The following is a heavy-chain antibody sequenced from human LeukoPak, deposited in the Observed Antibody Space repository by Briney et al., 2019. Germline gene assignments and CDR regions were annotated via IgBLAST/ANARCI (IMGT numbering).Heavy chain of an antibody. V-gene: IGHV3-48*01. CDR2: ISSSSTI. Sequence: PGGSLRLSCAASGFTFSSYSMNWVRQAPGKGLEWVSYISSSSTIYYAGSVKGRFTISRDNAKNSLYLQMNSLRAEDTAVYYCAGSGYEPSYYYYYYMDVWGKGTTVTVSS. CDR1: GFTFSSYS. CDR3: AGSGYEPSYYYYYYMDV. J-gene: IGHJ6*03. D-gene: IGHD5-12*01.